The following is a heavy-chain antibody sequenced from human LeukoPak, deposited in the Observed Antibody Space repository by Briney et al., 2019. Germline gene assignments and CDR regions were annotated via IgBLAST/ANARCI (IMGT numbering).Heavy chain of an antibody. Sequence: GASVKVSCKTSGYTFTNYGISWVRQAPGLGLEWMGWISAYNGNTNYAQKFQGRVTMTRDTSISTAYMELSRLRSDDMAVYYCAREGVSSGRSFDYWGQGTLVTVSS. J-gene: IGHJ4*02. D-gene: IGHD3-10*01. CDR1: GYTFTNYG. CDR3: AREGVSSGRSFDY. V-gene: IGHV1-18*03. CDR2: ISAYNGNT.